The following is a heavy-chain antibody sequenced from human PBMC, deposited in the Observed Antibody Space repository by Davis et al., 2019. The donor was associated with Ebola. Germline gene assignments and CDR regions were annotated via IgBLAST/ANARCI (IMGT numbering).Heavy chain of an antibody. CDR2: ISYDGSNK. CDR1: VIHFGSYA. D-gene: IGHD3-22*01. J-gene: IGHJ4*02. CDR3: AGPSGSLGY. V-gene: IGHV3-30*03. Sequence: SLKLSCTDSVIHFGSYAMTWVSQAPGKGLERVAVISYDGSNKYYADSVKGRFTISRDNSKNTLYLQMNSLRAEDTAVYYCAGPSGSLGYWGQGTLVT.